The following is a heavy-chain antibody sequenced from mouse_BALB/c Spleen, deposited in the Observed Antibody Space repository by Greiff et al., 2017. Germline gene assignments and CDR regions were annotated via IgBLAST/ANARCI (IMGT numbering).Heavy chain of an antibody. J-gene: IGHJ1*01. Sequence: EVQLQESGPSLVTPSQTLSLTCSVTGDSITSGYWNWIRKLPGNKLEYMGYISYSGSTYYNPSLKSRISITRDTSKNQYYLQLNSVTTEDTATYYCSGYEDGDYGVDWYFDVWGAGTTVTVSA. CDR3: SGYEDGDYGVDWYFDV. D-gene: IGHD2-13*01. CDR1: GDSITSGY. V-gene: IGHV3-8*02. CDR2: ISYSGST.